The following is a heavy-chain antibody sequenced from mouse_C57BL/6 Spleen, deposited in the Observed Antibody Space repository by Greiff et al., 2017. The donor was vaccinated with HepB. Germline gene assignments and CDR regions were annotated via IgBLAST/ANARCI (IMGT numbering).Heavy chain of an antibody. CDR1: GFTFSSYG. CDR3: ARLITSQFAY. D-gene: IGHD1-1*01. Sequence: EVQLKESGGDLVKPGGSLKLSCAASGFTFSSYGMSWVRQTPDKRLEWVATISSGGSYTYYPDSVKGRFTISRDNAKNTLYLQMSSLKSEETAMYYCARLITSQFAYWGQGTLVTVSA. J-gene: IGHJ3*01. CDR2: ISSGGSYT. V-gene: IGHV5-6*01.